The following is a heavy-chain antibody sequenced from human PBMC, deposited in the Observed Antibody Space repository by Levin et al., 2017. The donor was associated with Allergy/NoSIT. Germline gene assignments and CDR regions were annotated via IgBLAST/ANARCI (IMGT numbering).Heavy chain of an antibody. CDR2: ISTSDSTI. J-gene: IGHJ6*02. D-gene: IGHD2-15*01. CDR3: AREGGYCSGGSCYSAYYYGMDG. V-gene: IGHV3-11*01. Sequence: LSLTCAASGFTFSDYYMNWIRQAPGKGLEWVSYISTSDSTIYYADSVKGRFTISRDNAKNSLYLQMNSLRAEDTAVYYCAREGGYCSGGSCYSAYYYGMDGWGQGTTVTVSS. CDR1: GFTFSDYY.